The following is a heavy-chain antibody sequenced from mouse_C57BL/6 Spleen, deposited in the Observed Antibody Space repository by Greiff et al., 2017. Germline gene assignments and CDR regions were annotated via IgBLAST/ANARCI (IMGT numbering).Heavy chain of an antibody. CDR2: IYPRSGNT. J-gene: IGHJ3*01. CDR3: ARGFDYGSSYLAY. Sequence: QVQLQQSGAELARPGASVKLSCKASGYTFTSYGISWVKQRTGQGLEWIGAIYPRSGNTYYNEKFKGKVTLTADKSSSTAYMELRSLTSEDSAVYFCARGFDYGSSYLAYWGQGTLVTVSA. D-gene: IGHD1-1*01. CDR1: GYTFTSYG. V-gene: IGHV1-81*01.